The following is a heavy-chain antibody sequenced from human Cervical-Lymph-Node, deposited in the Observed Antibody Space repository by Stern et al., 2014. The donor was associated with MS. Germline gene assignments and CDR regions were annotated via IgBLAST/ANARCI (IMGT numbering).Heavy chain of an antibody. CDR3: ARDPDDGSLDV. V-gene: IGHV1-2*06. Sequence: VQLEESGAEVKKPAASVKVSCKASGYTFTVYYIHWVRQAPGQGLEWMGRINPNSGGTNYEQKFQGRGTMTRDTSISTAYMELSRLRSDDTAVYYCARDPDDGSLDVWGQGTTVTVSS. J-gene: IGHJ6*02. D-gene: IGHD3-10*01. CDR2: INPNSGGT. CDR1: GYTFTVYY.